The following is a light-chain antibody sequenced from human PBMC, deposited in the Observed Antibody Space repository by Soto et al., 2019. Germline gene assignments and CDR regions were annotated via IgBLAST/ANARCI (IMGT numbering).Light chain of an antibody. Sequence: EIVLTQSPGTLSLSPGERATLSCRASQSVSSSYLAWYQQKPGQAPRLRIYGASSRATGIPDRFSGSGSGTDFTVTISRLEPEDFAVYYCQQYGSSRLTFGGGTKVEIK. CDR3: QQYGSSRLT. CDR1: QSVSSSY. V-gene: IGKV3-20*01. CDR2: GAS. J-gene: IGKJ4*01.